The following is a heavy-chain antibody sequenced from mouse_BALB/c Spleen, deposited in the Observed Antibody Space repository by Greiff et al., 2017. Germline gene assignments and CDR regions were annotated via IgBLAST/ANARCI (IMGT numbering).Heavy chain of an antibody. CDR2: ISSGGST. Sequence: EVKLMESGGGLVKPGGSLKLSCAASGFTFSSYAMSWVRQTPEKRLEWVASISSGGSTYYPDSVKGRFTISRDNARNILYLQMSSLRSEDTAMYYCARLGPYAMDYWGQGTSVTVSS. J-gene: IGHJ4*01. CDR3: ARLGPYAMDY. D-gene: IGHD4-1*01. V-gene: IGHV5-6-5*01. CDR1: GFTFSSYA.